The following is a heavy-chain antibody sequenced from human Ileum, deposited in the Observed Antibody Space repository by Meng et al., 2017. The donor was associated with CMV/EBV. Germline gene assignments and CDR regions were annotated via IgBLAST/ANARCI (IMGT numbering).Heavy chain of an antibody. J-gene: IGHJ4*02. Sequence: QLQPWGAGLLKPSETLSLACAVYGGSFSDYYCIWIRQSPGKGLEWIGEVHHSGITNYNPSLKSRVTISVDTSKNQFFLTLTSVTAADTGLYYCATNSEDYWGQGTLVTVSS. CDR3: ATNSEDY. V-gene: IGHV4-34*02. CDR1: GGSFSDYY. D-gene: IGHD4-23*01. CDR2: VHHSGIT.